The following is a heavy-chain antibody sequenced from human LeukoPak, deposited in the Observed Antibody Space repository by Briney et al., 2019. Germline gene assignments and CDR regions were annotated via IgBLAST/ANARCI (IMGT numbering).Heavy chain of an antibody. D-gene: IGHD4-23*01. CDR2: INSDGSST. CDR3: AKYAPPTTVVTRFFDY. CDR1: GFTFSSYW. V-gene: IGHV3-74*03. Sequence: PGGSLRLSCAASGFTFSSYWMSWVRQAPGKGLVWVSGINSDGSSTTYADSVKGRFTISRDNSKNTLYLQMNSLRAEDTAVYYCAKYAPPTTVVTRFFDYWGQGTLVTVSS. J-gene: IGHJ4*02.